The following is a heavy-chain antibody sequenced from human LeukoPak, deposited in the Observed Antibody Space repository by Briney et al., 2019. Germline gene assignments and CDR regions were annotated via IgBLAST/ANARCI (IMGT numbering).Heavy chain of an antibody. CDR2: ISYDGSNK. J-gene: IGHJ4*02. CDR3: ARDLAFNDY. V-gene: IGHV3-30-3*01. CDR1: GFTFSSYA. Sequence: GGSLRLSCAASGFTFSSYAMHWVRQAPGKGLEWVAVISYDGSNKYYADSVKGRLTISRDNSKNTLYLQMNSLRAEDTAVYYCARDLAFNDYWGQGTLVTVSS.